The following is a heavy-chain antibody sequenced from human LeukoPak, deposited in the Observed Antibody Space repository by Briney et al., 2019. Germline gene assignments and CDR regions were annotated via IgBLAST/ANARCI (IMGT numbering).Heavy chain of an antibody. D-gene: IGHD2-21*02. CDR1: GFTPSNYL. J-gene: IGHJ4*01. CDR3: ARFVVVTAGDY. Sequence: GGSLRLACSAYGFTPSNYLMHWVRQTPGKGLVWVARLHSNGAFTTYADSVKGRFTISRDTAKNTLYLQMNSLRVEDTAVYYCARFVVVTAGDYWGQGTLVTVSS. V-gene: IGHV3-74*01. CDR2: LHSNGAFT.